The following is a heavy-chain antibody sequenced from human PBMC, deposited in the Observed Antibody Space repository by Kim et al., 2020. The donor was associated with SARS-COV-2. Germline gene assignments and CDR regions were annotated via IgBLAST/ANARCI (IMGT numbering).Heavy chain of an antibody. Sequence: SQTLSLTCTVSGDSINSYFWSWIRPPPGKGLEWIAYVYYSGSTTYNPSLQSRVTISVDTSKNQFSLKLSSVTAADTAVYYCSRLRGRKYYFAMDVWGQGTTVTVSS. D-gene: IGHD5-12*01. CDR2: VYYSGST. V-gene: IGHV4-59*13. J-gene: IGHJ6*02. CDR3: SRLRGRKYYFAMDV. CDR1: GDSINSYF.